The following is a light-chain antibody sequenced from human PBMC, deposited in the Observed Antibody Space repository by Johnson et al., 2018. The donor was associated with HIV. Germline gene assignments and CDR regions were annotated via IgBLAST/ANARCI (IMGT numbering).Light chain of an antibody. CDR3: GTWASSLSAVV. Sequence: QSVLTQPPSVSAAPGQKVTISCSGSSSNIGNNFVSWYQQLPGTAPKLLIYDNNKRPSGIPDRFSGSKSGTSATLGITGLQTGDEADHYCGTWASSLSAVVFGTGTKVTVL. CDR2: DNN. CDR1: SSNIGNNF. V-gene: IGLV1-51*01. J-gene: IGLJ1*01.